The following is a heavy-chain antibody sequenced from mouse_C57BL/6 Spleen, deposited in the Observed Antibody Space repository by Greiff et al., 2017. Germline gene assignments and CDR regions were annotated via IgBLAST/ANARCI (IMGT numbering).Heavy chain of an antibody. Sequence: EVKLVESGGGLVQPKGSLKLSCAASGFSFNTYAMNWVRQAPGKGLEWVARIRSKSNNYATYYADSVKDRFTISRDDSESMLYLQMNNLKTEDTAMYYCVRTTVNAMDYWGQGTSVTVSS. J-gene: IGHJ4*01. V-gene: IGHV10-1*01. D-gene: IGHD1-1*01. CDR2: IRSKSNNYAT. CDR3: VRTTVNAMDY. CDR1: GFSFNTYA.